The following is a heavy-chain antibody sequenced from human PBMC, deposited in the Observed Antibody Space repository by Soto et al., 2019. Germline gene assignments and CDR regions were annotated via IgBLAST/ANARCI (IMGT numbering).Heavy chain of an antibody. CDR1: GGTFSSYA. CDR2: IIPIFGTA. D-gene: IGHD1-26*01. J-gene: IGHJ4*02. CDR3: ARDFGSGSDYYFDY. Sequence: SVKVSCKASGGTFSSYAISWVQQAPGQGLEWMGGIIPIFGTANYAQKFQGRVTITADESTSTAYMELSSLRSEDTAVYYCARDFGSGSDYYFDYRGQGTLVTVS. V-gene: IGHV1-69*13.